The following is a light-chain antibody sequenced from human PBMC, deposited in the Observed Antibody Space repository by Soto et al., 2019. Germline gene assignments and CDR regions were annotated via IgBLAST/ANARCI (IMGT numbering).Light chain of an antibody. CDR2: AAS. J-gene: IGKJ2*01. CDR1: QSISVD. CDR3: QQTYRIPYT. V-gene: IGKV1-39*01. Sequence: DIQMTQSPSSLSVSIGDRVTITCRSSQSISVDINWYQKNSGTLPKLLMYAASNLQSGVPSRFSGRGSGTDFTLTISSLQPEDFASYYCQQTYRIPYTLGQGTKVEI.